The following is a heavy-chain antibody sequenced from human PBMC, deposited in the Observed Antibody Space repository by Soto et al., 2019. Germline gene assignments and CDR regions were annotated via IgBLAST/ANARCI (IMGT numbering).Heavy chain of an antibody. J-gene: IGHJ5*02. D-gene: IGHD1-26*01. CDR2: ISWNSVTI. CDR1: GFNFDDHA. CDR3: VRSSGSQPRAGWFDP. Sequence: SLRLSCAASGFNFDDHAMHWVRQAPGKGLEWVSGISWNSVTINYADSVKGRFTISRDNAKRTLHLQMNSLRPEDTAIYYCVRSSGSQPRAGWFDPWGQGTLVTVSS. V-gene: IGHV3-9*01.